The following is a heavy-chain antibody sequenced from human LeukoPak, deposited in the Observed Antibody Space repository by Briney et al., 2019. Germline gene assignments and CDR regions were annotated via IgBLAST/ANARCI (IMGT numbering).Heavy chain of an antibody. D-gene: IGHD3-3*01. CDR1: GFTFSSYA. J-gene: IGHJ4*02. V-gene: IGHV3-30-3*01. CDR3: ARDLYDFWSGYYGYFDY. CDR2: ISYDGSKK. Sequence: GGSLRLSCAASGFTFSSYAMHWVRQAPGKGLEWVAVISYDGSKKYYADSVKGRFTISRDNSKNTLYLQMDSLRAEDTAVYYCARDLYDFWSGYYGYFDYWGQGTLVTVSS.